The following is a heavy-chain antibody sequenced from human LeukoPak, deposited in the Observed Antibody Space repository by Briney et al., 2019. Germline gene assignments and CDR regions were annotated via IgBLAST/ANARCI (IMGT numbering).Heavy chain of an antibody. CDR1: GHTLTELS. V-gene: IGHV1-24*01. CDR2: FDPEDGEA. D-gene: IGHD2-2*01. CDR3: ATDPLGYCSSTSCHDLRFDP. Sequence: ASVKVSCKVSGHTLTELSMHWVRRAPGKGLEWMGGFDPEDGEAIYAQKFQGRVTMTEDTSTDTAYMELSSLRSEDTAVYYCATDPLGYCSSTSCHDLRFDPWGQGTLVTVSS. J-gene: IGHJ5*02.